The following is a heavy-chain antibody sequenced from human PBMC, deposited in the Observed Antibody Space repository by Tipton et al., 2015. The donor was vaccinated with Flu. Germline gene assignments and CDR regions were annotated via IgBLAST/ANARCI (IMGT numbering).Heavy chain of an antibody. J-gene: IGHJ4*02. CDR3: ARRYYYDSSGYDY. CDR1: GGSISSSSYY. CDR2: IYYSGST. D-gene: IGHD3-22*01. V-gene: IGHV4-39*01. Sequence: TLSLTCTVSGGSISSSSYYWGWIRQPPGKGLEWIGSIYYSGSTYYNPSLKSRVTISVDTSKNQFSLKLSSVTAADTAVYYCARRYYYDSSGYDYWGQGTLVTASS.